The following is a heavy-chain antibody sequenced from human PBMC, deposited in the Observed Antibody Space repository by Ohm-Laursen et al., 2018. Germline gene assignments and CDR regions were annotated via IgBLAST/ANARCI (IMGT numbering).Heavy chain of an antibody. CDR3: AKAEQWLAKSLGY. J-gene: IGHJ4*02. CDR1: GFTFSSYG. D-gene: IGHD6-19*01. Sequence: SLRLSCSASGFTFSSYGMHWVRQAPGKGLEWVAVISYDGSNKYYADSVKGRFTISRDNSKNTLYLQMNSLRAEDTAVYYCAKAEQWLAKSLGYWGQGTLVTVSS. V-gene: IGHV3-30*18. CDR2: ISYDGSNK.